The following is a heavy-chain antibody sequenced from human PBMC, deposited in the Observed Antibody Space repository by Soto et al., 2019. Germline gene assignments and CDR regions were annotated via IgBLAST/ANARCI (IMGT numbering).Heavy chain of an antibody. CDR1: GFTFGTTD. Sequence: GGSLRLSCAASGFTFGTTDMSWVRQAPGEGLEWVSTIDGSGGITYYADSVKGRFTISRDNSRNTVYLQTNSLRGDDTALYYCLKNSGWFNTWGQGALVTVSS. CDR2: IDGSGGIT. CDR3: LKNSGWFNT. J-gene: IGHJ5*02. V-gene: IGHV3-23*01. D-gene: IGHD3-10*01.